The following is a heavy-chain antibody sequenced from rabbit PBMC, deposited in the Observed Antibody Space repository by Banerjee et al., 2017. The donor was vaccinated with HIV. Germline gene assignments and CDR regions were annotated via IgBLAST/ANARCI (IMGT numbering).Heavy chain of an antibody. CDR2: IYAGSSGWI. D-gene: IGHD4-1*01. Sequence: QEQLEESGGDLVKPEGSLTLTCTASGFSFSSNYYMCWVRQAPGKGLEWIACIYAGSSGWIFYASWAKGRFTISRTSSTTVTLQMTSLTAADTATYFCARDLAGVIGWNFNLWGQGTLVTVS. CDR1: GFSFSSNYY. CDR3: ARDLAGVIGWNFNL. V-gene: IGHV1S45*01. J-gene: IGHJ4*01.